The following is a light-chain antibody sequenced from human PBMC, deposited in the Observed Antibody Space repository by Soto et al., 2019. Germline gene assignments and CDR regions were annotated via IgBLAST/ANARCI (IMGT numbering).Light chain of an antibody. CDR3: QQSYDTHALT. J-gene: IGKJ4*01. V-gene: IGKV1-39*01. CDR2: AAS. CDR1: KNINNY. Sequence: DIQMTQSPSSLSASVGDRVTITCRASKNINNYLNWYQQKPGKAPKLLVYAASSLQSGVPSRFSGSGSGTDFALTINSLQPEDFATYYCQQSYDTHALTFGGGTKVEIK.